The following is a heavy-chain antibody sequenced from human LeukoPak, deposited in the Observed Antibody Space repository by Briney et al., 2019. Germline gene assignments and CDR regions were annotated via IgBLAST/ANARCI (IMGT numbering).Heavy chain of an antibody. CDR2: IVVGSGNT. CDR1: GFTFTSPA. CDR3: AALSAYDSSGYYLYWYFDL. J-gene: IGHJ2*01. V-gene: IGHV1-58*02. D-gene: IGHD3-22*01. Sequence: SVKVSCKASGFTFTSPAMQWVRQARGQRLEWIGWIVVGSGNTNYAQKFQERVTITRDMSTGTAYMELSSLRSEDTAVYYCAALSAYDSSGYYLYWYFDLWGRGTLVTVSS.